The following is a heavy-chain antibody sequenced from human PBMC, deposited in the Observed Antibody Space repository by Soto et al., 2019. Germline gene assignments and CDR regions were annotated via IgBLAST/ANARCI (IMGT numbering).Heavy chain of an antibody. CDR3: ARDVRGHYYYYGMDV. J-gene: IGHJ6*02. CDR2: ISAYNGNT. V-gene: IGHV1-18*01. Sequence: QVQLVQSGAEVKKPGASVKVSCKASGYTFTSYGISWVRQAPGQGLEWMGWISAYNGNTNYAQRLQGRVTMTTDTSTITLYMELRSLRSDDTAVYYCARDVRGHYYYYGMDVWGQGTTVTVSS. D-gene: IGHD5-12*01. CDR1: GYTFTSYG.